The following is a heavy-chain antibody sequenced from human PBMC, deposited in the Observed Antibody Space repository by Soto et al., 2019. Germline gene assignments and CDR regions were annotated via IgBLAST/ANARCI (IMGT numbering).Heavy chain of an antibody. Sequence: SETLSLTCTVSGGSISSGDYYWSWIRQPPGKGLEWIGYIYYSGSTYYNPSLKSRVTISVDTSKNQFSLKLSSVTAADTAVYYCARDSTYYDFWSGSLLTYYYYGMHVWGAGTTVTVSS. V-gene: IGHV4-30-4*01. J-gene: IGHJ6*04. CDR2: IYYSGST. D-gene: IGHD3-3*01. CDR1: GGSISSGDYY. CDR3: ARDSTYYDFWSGSLLTYYYYGMHV.